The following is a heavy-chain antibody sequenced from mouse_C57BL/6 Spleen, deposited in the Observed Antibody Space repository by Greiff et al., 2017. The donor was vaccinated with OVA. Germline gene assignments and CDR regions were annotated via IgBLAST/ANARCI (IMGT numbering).Heavy chain of an antibody. Sequence: VQLQQSGPGLVKPSQSLSLTCSVTGYSITSGYYWNWIRQFPGNKLEWMGYISYDGSNNYNPSLKNRISITRDTSKNQFFLKLNSVTTEDTATYYCARGPFYYGSSPWYFDVWGTGTTVTVSS. J-gene: IGHJ1*03. D-gene: IGHD1-1*01. CDR1: GYSITSGYY. CDR2: ISYDGSN. CDR3: ARGPFYYGSSPWYFDV. V-gene: IGHV3-6*01.